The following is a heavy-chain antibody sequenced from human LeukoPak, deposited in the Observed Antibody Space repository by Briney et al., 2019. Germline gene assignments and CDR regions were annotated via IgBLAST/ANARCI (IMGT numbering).Heavy chain of an antibody. V-gene: IGHV3-23*01. D-gene: IGHD3-22*01. CDR2: ISGSGGST. CDR1: GFTFSSYA. Sequence: GGSLRLSCAASGFTFSSYAMSWVRQAPGKGLEWVSAISGSGGSTYYADSVKGRFTISRDNSKNTLYLQMNSLRAEDTAVYYCAKDVSGYVNSGVYYWGQGTLVTVSS. J-gene: IGHJ4*02. CDR3: AKDVSGYVNSGVYY.